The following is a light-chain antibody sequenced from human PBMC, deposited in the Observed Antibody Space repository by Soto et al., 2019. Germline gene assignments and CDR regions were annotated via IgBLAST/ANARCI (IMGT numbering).Light chain of an antibody. CDR2: DAS. Sequence: EIVLTQSPATLSLSPGERATLSCRASQSVSTYLAWYQQKPGQAPRLFIYDASKRATDIPARFSGSGSGADVTLTISSLEPEDFAVYYCQQRSTWPLLTFGGGTKVEI. V-gene: IGKV3-11*01. CDR3: QQRSTWPLLT. J-gene: IGKJ4*01. CDR1: QSVSTY.